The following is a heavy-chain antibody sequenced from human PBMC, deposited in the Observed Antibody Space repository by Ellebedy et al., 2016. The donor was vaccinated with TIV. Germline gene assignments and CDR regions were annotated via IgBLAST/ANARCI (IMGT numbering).Heavy chain of an antibody. CDR3: AKDKRPHYGGNSEVFGY. V-gene: IGHV3-23*01. D-gene: IGHD4-23*01. Sequence: GESLKISCAASGYTFRNYGMSWVRQAPGKGLEWVSGISGSGVSTYYADSVKGRFTISRDNSKNTLYLQMNSLRAEDTAVYYCAKDKRPHYGGNSEVFGYWGQGTLVTVSS. CDR1: GYTFRNYG. CDR2: ISGSGVST. J-gene: IGHJ4*02.